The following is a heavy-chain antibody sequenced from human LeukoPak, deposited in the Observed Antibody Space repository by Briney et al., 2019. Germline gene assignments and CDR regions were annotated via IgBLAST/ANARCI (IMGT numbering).Heavy chain of an antibody. J-gene: IGHJ4*02. Sequence: ASVKVPCKASGYTFTSYYMHWVRHAPGQGIEWMGRINPNSGGTNYAQKFQGRVTMTRDTSISTAYMELSRLRSDDTAVYYCARDRYYMAGVPFDYWGQGTLVTVSS. V-gene: IGHV1-2*06. CDR3: ARDRYYMAGVPFDY. CDR2: INPNSGGT. D-gene: IGHD3-10*01. CDR1: GYTFTSYY.